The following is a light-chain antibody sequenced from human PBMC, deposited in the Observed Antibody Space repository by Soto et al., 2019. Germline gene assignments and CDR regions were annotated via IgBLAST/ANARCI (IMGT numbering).Light chain of an antibody. CDR1: QSIGSL. CDR2: DAS. V-gene: IGKV1-5*01. J-gene: IGKJ2*01. Sequence: DIQMTQSPSTLSASVGDRVTITCRASQSIGSLLAWYQQKPGKGPKLLIYDASTLESGVQSRFTDKRFGFDVLLTIKNLQPDDFTTFYCQQYNSYGTFGQGTKLAIK. CDR3: QQYNSYGT.